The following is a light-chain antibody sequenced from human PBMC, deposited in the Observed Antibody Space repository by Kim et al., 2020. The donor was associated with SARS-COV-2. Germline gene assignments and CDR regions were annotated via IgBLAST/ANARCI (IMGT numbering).Light chain of an antibody. V-gene: IGKV1-27*01. CDR3: QKYDGAPWT. Sequence: ASVGDRVTINCRANQGIANYLAWYQQKPGKVPKLLIYAASALQAGVPSRFSGSGSGTDFTLTISSMQPEDAATYYCQKYDGAPWTFGQGTKVDIK. J-gene: IGKJ1*01. CDR2: AAS. CDR1: QGIANY.